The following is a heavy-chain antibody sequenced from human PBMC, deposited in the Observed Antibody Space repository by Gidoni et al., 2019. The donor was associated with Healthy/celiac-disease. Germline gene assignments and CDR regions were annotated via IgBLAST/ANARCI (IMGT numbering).Heavy chain of an antibody. J-gene: IGHJ4*02. CDR3: TTDITYYYDSSGYYDPRYYLDY. CDR1: GFTFRNAG. V-gene: IGHV3-15*01. CDR2: IKRKTDGGTT. Sequence: VPLVESWGGLVKPWGSLSLSCAASGFTFRNAGLIWVRRAPGKGLGWVGRIKRKTDGGTTDDAAPVKGRFTISRDDSKNTLYLQMNSLKTEDTAVYYCTTDITYYYDSSGYYDPRYYLDYWGQGTLVTVSS. D-gene: IGHD3-22*01.